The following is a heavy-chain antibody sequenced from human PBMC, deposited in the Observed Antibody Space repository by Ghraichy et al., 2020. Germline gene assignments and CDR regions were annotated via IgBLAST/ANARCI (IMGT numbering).Heavy chain of an antibody. CDR2: IGTAGDT. V-gene: IGHV3-13*01. D-gene: IGHD1-26*01. J-gene: IGHJ3*02. Sequence: GGSLRLSCAASGFTFSSYDMHWVRQATGKGLEWVSAIGTAGDTYYPGSVKGRFTISRENAKNSLYLQMNSLRAGDTAVYYCARTSGWELRGRGAFDIWGQGTMVTVSS. CDR3: ARTSGWELRGRGAFDI. CDR1: GFTFSSYD.